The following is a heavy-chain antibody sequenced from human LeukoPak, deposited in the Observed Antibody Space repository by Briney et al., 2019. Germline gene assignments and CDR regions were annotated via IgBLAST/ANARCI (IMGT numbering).Heavy chain of an antibody. Sequence: GGSLRLSCAASGFTFSSYAMSWVRQAPGKGLEWVSAISGSGGSTYYADSVKGRFTISRDNSKNTLYLQMNGLRAEDTAVYYCAKTPRMTTVTTYDYWGQGTLVTVSS. D-gene: IGHD4-17*01. CDR3: AKTPRMTTVTTYDY. J-gene: IGHJ4*02. V-gene: IGHV3-23*01. CDR1: GFTFSSYA. CDR2: ISGSGGST.